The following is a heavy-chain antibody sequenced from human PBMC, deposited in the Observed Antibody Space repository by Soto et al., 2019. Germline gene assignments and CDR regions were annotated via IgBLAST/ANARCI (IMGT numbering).Heavy chain of an antibody. J-gene: IGHJ4*02. CDR2: ISGSAGST. CDR1: GFTFSSYA. V-gene: IGHV3-23*01. Sequence: EVQLLESGGGLVQPGGSLRLSCAASGFTFSSYAMSWVRQAPGKGLEWVSAISGSAGSTYYADSVKSRFTISRDKSKNTLCVKMTGVRAEDTAVYWGARRSSGWYFDYWGQGTLVTVSS. D-gene: IGHD6-19*01. CDR3: ARRSSGWYFDY.